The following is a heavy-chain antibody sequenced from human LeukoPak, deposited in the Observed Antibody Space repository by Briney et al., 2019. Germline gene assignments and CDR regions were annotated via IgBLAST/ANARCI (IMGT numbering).Heavy chain of an antibody. D-gene: IGHD5-12*01. V-gene: IGHV1-18*01. CDR2: ISAYNGDT. CDR3: ARDSGYDLYYFDY. Sequence: GASVKVSCKASGYPFSTYGIIWVRQAPGHGLEWMGWISAYNGDTKYAQKVQGRVTMTTDTSTSTAYMELRSLRSDDTAVYYCARDSGYDLYYFDYWGQGTLVTVSS. J-gene: IGHJ4*02. CDR1: GYPFSTYG.